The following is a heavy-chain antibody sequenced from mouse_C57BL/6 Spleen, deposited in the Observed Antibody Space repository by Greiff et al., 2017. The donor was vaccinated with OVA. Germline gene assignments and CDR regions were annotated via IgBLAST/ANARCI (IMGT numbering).Heavy chain of an antibody. Sequence: QVQLQQSGAELVRPGASVKLSCKASGYTFTDYYINWVKQRPGQGLEWIARIYPGSGNTYYNEKFKGKATLTAEKYSSTAYMQLSSLTSEDSAVYFCARGDYGYAMDYWGQGTSVTVSS. V-gene: IGHV1-76*01. CDR1: GYTFTDYY. CDR2: IYPGSGNT. D-gene: IGHD2-4*01. CDR3: ARGDYGYAMDY. J-gene: IGHJ4*01.